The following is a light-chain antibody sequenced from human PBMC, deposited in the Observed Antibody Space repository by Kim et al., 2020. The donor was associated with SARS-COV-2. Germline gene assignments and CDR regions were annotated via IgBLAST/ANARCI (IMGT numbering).Light chain of an antibody. CDR1: QSISSY. J-gene: IGKJ4*01. CDR3: QQSYSTPLT. Sequence: SASVGDRVTITCRASQSISSYLNWYQQKPGKAPKLLFYAASSLQSGVPSRFSGSGSGTDFTLTISSLQPEDFATYYCQQSYSTPLTFGGGTKLEI. V-gene: IGKV1-39*01. CDR2: AAS.